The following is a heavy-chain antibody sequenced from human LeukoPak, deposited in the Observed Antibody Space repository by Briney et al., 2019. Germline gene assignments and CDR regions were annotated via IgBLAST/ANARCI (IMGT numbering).Heavy chain of an antibody. D-gene: IGHD1-1*01. CDR1: GFTFGDYT. V-gene: IGHV3-49*05. Sequence: KSGGSLRLSCTASGFTFGDYTMGWFRQAPGKGLEWVGFTRGESYGGTTEYAASVKGRFTISRLDSSGVAYLQMSSLKTEDTAVYFCARKKRISFWFDFWGQGTLVTVSS. CDR2: TRGESYGGTT. J-gene: IGHJ4*02. CDR3: ARKKRISFWFDF.